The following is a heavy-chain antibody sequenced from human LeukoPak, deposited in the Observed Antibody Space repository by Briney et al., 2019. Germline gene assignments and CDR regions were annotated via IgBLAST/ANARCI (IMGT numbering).Heavy chain of an antibody. D-gene: IGHD3-22*01. CDR3: TTGDYYDSSGYDY. V-gene: IGHV3-15*01. J-gene: IGHJ4*02. CDR1: GFTFSNAW. Sequence: PGGSLRLSCAASGFTFSNAWMSWVRQAPGKGLEWVGRIKSKTDGGTTDYAAPVKGRFTISRDDSKNTLYLQMNSLKTEDTAVYYCTTGDYYDSSGYDYWGQGTLVTVSS. CDR2: IKSKTDGGTT.